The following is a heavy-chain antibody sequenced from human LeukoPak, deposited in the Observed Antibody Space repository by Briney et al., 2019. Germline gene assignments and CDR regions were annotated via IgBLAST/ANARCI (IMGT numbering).Heavy chain of an antibody. CDR3: ARVGPYYYDSSGPFDY. CDR2: INPGNGNT. Sequence: ASVKVSCKASGYTFTSYAMHWVRQAPGQRLEWMGWINPGNGNTKYSQKFQGRVTVTRDTSASTAYMELSSLRSEDTAVYYCARVGPYYYDSSGPFDYWGQGTLVTVSS. V-gene: IGHV1-3*01. D-gene: IGHD3-22*01. J-gene: IGHJ4*02. CDR1: GYTFTSYA.